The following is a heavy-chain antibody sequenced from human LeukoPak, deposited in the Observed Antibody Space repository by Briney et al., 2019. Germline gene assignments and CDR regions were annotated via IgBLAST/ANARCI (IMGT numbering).Heavy chain of an antibody. V-gene: IGHV1-2*02. CDR1: GYTFTGYY. J-gene: IGHJ4*02. D-gene: IGHD2-2*01. Sequence: ASVKVSCKASGYTFTGYYMHWVRQAPGQGLEWMGWINPGSGGTNYAQNSHGRVTLPRHTSITTAHMDVSRLTSDTTAVYSCASEPGGSTSEAQGFDYWGQGTLVTVSS. CDR2: INPGSGGT. CDR3: ASEPGGSTSEAQGFDY.